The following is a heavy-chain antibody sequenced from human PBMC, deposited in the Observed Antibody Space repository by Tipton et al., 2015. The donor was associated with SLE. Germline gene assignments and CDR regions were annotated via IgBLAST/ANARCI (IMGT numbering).Heavy chain of an antibody. CDR1: GYTFTSYE. D-gene: IGHD1-1*01. CDR2: ISAYTGNT. Sequence: QSGAEVKKPGASVKVSCKPSGYTFTSYEISWVRQAPGQGLEWMGWISAYTGNTKYAQTLQGRVTMTTDTSTTTAYMELRSLRSDDTAMYYCVERYDTFDIWGHGTMVTVSS. CDR3: VERYDTFDI. V-gene: IGHV1-18*01. J-gene: IGHJ3*02.